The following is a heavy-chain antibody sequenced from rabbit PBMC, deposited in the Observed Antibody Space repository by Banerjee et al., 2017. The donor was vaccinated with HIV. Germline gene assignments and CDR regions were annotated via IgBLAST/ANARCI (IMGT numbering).Heavy chain of an antibody. J-gene: IGHJ3*01. CDR2: IYTGSGNT. D-gene: IGHD8-1*01. Sequence: QSLEESGGDLVKPEGSLTLTCTASGFSFSSNAMCWVRQAPGKGLEWIGCIYTGSGNTYYASWAKGRFTISKTSSTTVTLQMTSLTAADTATYFCVVRSNNYGIDLWGQGTLVTVS. CDR3: VVRSNNYGIDL. V-gene: IGHV1S40*01. CDR1: GFSFSSNA.